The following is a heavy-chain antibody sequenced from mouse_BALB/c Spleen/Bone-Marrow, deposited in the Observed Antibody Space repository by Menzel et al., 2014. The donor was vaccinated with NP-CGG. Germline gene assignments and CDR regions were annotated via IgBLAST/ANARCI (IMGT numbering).Heavy chain of an antibody. J-gene: IGHJ2*01. CDR2: INPNNGDS. Sequence: EVQLQQSGPELVKPGASVKISCKTSGYTFTDYTMHWVRQSHGKSLEWIGSINPNNGDSSCNQKFKAKATLTIDKSSSTPYMELRSLTSEDSAVYYCARAVHFDYWGQGTTLTVSS. CDR3: ARAVHFDY. V-gene: IGHV1-22*01. CDR1: GYTFTDYT.